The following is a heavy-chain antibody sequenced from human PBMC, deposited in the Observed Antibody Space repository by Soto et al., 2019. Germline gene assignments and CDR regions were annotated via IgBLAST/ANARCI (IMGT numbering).Heavy chain of an antibody. V-gene: IGHV3-21*01. Sequence: LRLSCAASGFTFSSYSMNWVRQAPGKGLEWVSSISSSSSYIYYADSVKGRFTISRDNAKNSLYLQMNSLRAEDTAVYYCARDGITIFGPDSNYYYYYGMDVWGQGTTVTVSS. CDR3: ARDGITIFGPDSNYYYYYGMDV. CDR2: ISSSSSYI. D-gene: IGHD3-3*01. CDR1: GFTFSSYS. J-gene: IGHJ6*02.